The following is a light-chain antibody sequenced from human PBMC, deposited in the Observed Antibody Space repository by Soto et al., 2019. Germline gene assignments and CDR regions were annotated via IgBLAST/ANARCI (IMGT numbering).Light chain of an antibody. CDR2: AAS. CDR3: QQYNTWHTPSES. J-gene: IGKJ3*01. V-gene: IGKV3D-15*01. CDR1: QTVSNN. Sequence: EVVMTQSPATLSVSPGERATLSCRASQTVSNNLAWYQQKPGQAPRLLIYAASTRATGVPARFSGSGSGTEFTLTINSLQSEDFAVYYCQQYNTWHTPSESVGPGTIVDFK.